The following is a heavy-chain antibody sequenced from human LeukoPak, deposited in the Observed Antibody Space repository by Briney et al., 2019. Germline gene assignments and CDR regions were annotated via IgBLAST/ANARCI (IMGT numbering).Heavy chain of an antibody. CDR3: ARMEYSSSWDNWFDP. J-gene: IGHJ5*02. V-gene: IGHV4-59*08. Sequence: TSETLSLTCTVSGGSISSYYWSWIRQPPGKGLEWIGYIYYSGSTNYNPSLKSRVTISVDTSKNQFSPKLSSVTAADTAVYYCARMEYSSSWDNWFDPWGQGTLVTVSS. CDR1: GGSISSYY. CDR2: IYYSGST. D-gene: IGHD6-6*01.